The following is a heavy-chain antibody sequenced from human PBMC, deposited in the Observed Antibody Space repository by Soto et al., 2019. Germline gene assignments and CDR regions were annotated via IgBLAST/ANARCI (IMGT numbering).Heavy chain of an antibody. J-gene: IGHJ6*02. CDR2: IYYSGST. V-gene: IGHV4-30-4*01. D-gene: IGHD2-21*02. CDR3: ARDNCGGDCYTLYYYYYGMDV. CDR1: GGSISSGDYY. Sequence: QVQLQESGPGLVKPSQTLSLTCTVSGGSISSGDYYWSWIRQPPGKGLEWIGYIYYSGSTYYNPSLNSRVTISVDTSKNQFSLKLSSVTAADTAVYYCARDNCGGDCYTLYYYYYGMDVWGQGTTVTVSS.